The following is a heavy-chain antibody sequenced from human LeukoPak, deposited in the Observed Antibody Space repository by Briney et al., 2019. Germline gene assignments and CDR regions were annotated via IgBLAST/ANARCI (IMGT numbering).Heavy chain of an antibody. CDR1: GFTVSSNY. Sequence: PGGSLRLSCAASGFTVSSNYMSWVRRAPGKGLEWVSVIYSGGSTYYADSVKGRFTISRDNSKNTLYLQMNSLRAEDTAVYYCARYYYGSGSSLDYWGQGTLVTVSS. J-gene: IGHJ4*02. CDR2: IYSGGST. D-gene: IGHD3-10*01. V-gene: IGHV3-66*01. CDR3: ARYYYGSGSSLDY.